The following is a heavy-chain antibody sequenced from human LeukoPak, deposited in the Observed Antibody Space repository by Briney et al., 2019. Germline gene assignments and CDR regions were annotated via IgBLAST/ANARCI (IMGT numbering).Heavy chain of an antibody. V-gene: IGHV4-61*02. J-gene: IGHJ6*02. CDR2: IYTSGST. CDR1: GGSISSGSYY. CDR3: ARDARGYYGTDV. Sequence: SQTLSLTCTVSGGSISSGSYYWSWIRQPAGKGLEWIGRIYTSGSTNYNPSLKSRVTISVDTSKNQFSLKLSSVTAADTAVYYCARDARGYYGTDVWGQGTTVTVSS.